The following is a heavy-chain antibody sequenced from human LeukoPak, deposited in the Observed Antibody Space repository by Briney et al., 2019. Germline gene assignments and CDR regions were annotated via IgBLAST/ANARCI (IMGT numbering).Heavy chain of an antibody. CDR3: ARYSSSSSWDY. Sequence: ASVKVSCKASGYTFSGYYMHWVRQAPGQGLEWMGWINPNSGGTDYAQKFQGRVTMTRDTSISTAYMELSRLRSDDTAVYYCARYSSSSSWDYWGQGTLVTVSS. V-gene: IGHV1-2*02. D-gene: IGHD6-6*01. J-gene: IGHJ4*02. CDR1: GYTFSGYY. CDR2: INPNSGGT.